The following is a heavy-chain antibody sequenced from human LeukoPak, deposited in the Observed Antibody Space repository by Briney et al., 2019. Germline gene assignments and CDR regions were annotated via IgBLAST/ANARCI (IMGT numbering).Heavy chain of an antibody. CDR2: INHSGST. V-gene: IGHV4-34*01. CDR3: ARGRLVRGVIIKSGAFDI. CDR1: GGSFSGYY. J-gene: IGHJ3*02. D-gene: IGHD3-10*01. Sequence: SETLSLTCAVYGGSFSGYYWSWIRQPPGKGLEWIGEINHSGSTNYNPSLKSRVTISVDTSKNQFSLKLSSVTAADTAVYYCARGRLVRGVIIKSGAFDIWGQGTMVTVSS.